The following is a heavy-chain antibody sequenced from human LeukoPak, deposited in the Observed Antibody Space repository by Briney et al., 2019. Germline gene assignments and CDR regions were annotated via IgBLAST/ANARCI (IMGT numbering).Heavy chain of an antibody. Sequence: SVKVSCKASGGTFSSYAISWVRQAPGQGLEWMGGIIPIFGTANYAQKFQGRVTITTDESTSTAYMELSSLRSENTAVYYCARGYQLPVYMDVWGKGTTVTVSS. D-gene: IGHD2-2*01. CDR3: ARGYQLPVYMDV. J-gene: IGHJ6*03. V-gene: IGHV1-69*05. CDR1: GGTFSSYA. CDR2: IIPIFGTA.